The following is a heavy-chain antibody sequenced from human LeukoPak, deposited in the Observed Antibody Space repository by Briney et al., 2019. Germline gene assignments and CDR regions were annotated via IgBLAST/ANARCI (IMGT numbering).Heavy chain of an antibody. CDR2: IIPIFGTA. V-gene: IGHV1-69*13. D-gene: IGHD6-6*01. Sequence: SVKVSCKTSGGTFSNYAISWVRQAPGQGLEWMGGIIPIFGTANYAQKFQGRVTITADESTSTAYMELSSLRSEDTAVYYCARKVSYSTSNWFDPWGQGTLVTVSS. CDR1: GGTFSNYA. CDR3: ARKVSYSTSNWFDP. J-gene: IGHJ5*02.